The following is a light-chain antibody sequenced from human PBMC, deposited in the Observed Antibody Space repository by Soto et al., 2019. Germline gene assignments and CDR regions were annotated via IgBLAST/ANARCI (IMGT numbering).Light chain of an antibody. CDR1: QAITNN. CDR3: QQSYSTPWT. J-gene: IGKJ1*01. V-gene: IGKV1-9*01. CDR2: EES. Sequence: DIHLTQSPSSLSASVGDRVTITCRASQAITNNLAWYQQKPGNPPRLLIYEESTLHSGVPSRFSGRKVGTQFILTIDSLQPEDFATYYCQQSYSTPWTFGQGTKVEIK.